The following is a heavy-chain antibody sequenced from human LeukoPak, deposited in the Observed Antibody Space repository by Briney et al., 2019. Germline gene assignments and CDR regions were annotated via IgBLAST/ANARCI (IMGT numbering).Heavy chain of an antibody. CDR1: GFTFSSYE. CDR3: ARVGGSGRFDY. D-gene: IGHD3-10*01. V-gene: IGHV3-48*03. CDR2: ISSSGSTI. J-gene: IGHJ4*02. Sequence: PGGSLRLSCAASGFTFSSYEMNWVRQAPGKGLEWVSYISSSGSTIYHADSAKGRFTISRDNAKNSLYLQMNSLRAEDTAVYYSARVGGSGRFDYSGQGTLVTVSS.